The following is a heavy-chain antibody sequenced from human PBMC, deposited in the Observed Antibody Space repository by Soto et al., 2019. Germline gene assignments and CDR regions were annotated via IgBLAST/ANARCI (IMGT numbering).Heavy chain of an antibody. D-gene: IGHD5-18*01. Sequence: PSETLSLTCTVSGASSSNYHWNWIRQPPGKGLEWIGYIYYSGTSYNHSLTSRVSMSLDTSKSQYSLTLKSVNTSDTAVYFCPLGGFNYGRPFDFWGHGTQVTVSS. J-gene: IGHJ4*01. CDR3: PLGGFNYGRPFDF. CDR2: IYYSGT. CDR1: GASSSNYH. V-gene: IGHV4-59*01.